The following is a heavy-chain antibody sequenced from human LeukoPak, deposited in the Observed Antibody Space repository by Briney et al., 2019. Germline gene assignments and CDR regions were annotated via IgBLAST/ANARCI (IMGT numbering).Heavy chain of an antibody. CDR3: ASGPPGHAPGGYYYGMDV. Sequence: GASVKVSCKASGYTFTGYYMHWVRQAPGQGLEWMGWINPNSGGTNYAQKFQGRVTMTRDTSISTAYMELSSLRSEDTAVYYCASGPPGHAPGGYYYGMDVWGQGTTVTVSS. CDR1: GYTFTGYY. J-gene: IGHJ6*02. V-gene: IGHV1-2*02. D-gene: IGHD3-16*01. CDR2: INPNSGGT.